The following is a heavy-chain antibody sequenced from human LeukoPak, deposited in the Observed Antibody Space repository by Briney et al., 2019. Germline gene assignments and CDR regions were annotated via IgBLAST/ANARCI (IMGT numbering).Heavy chain of an antibody. D-gene: IGHD3-10*01. J-gene: IGHJ5*02. CDR1: GFTFSYYG. V-gene: IGHV3-30*02. CDR2: IRYDGNDK. CDR3: AKPLMRDRWFGES. Sequence: GGSLRLSCAASGFTFSYYGIHWVRQAPGKGLEWVAFIRYDGNDKYYAKSVKGRFTISRDTSRNTVSLQMDSLRLEDTAIYYCAKPLMRDRWFGESWGQGTLVTVSS.